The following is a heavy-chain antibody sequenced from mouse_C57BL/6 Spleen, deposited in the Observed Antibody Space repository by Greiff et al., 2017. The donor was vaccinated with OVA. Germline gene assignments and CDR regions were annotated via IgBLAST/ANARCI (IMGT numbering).Heavy chain of an antibody. D-gene: IGHD1-1*01. CDR1: GYTFTSYW. J-gene: IGHJ3*01. CDR3: ARHYGSSLAWFAY. V-gene: IGHV1-50*01. Sequence: VQLQQPGAELVKPGASVKLSCKASGYTFTSYWMQWVKQRPGQGLEWIGEIDPSDSYTNYNQKFKGKATLTVDTSSSTAYMQLSSLTSEDSAVYYCARHYGSSLAWFAYWGQGTLVTVSA. CDR2: IDPSDSYT.